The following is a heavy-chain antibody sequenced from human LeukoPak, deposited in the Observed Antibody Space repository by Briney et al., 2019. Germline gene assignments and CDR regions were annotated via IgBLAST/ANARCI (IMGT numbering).Heavy chain of an antibody. CDR1: GFTFSSYS. CDR3: ARDRLAVAGTSFDS. CDR2: ISSSSSTI. D-gene: IGHD6-19*01. V-gene: IGHV3-48*01. J-gene: IGHJ4*02. Sequence: GGSLRLSCAASGFTFSSYSMNWVRQAPGKGLEWVSNISSSSSTIYYTDSVKGRFTISRDNGKNSLYLQMNSLRAEDTAVYYCARDRLAVAGTSFDSWGQGTLVTVSS.